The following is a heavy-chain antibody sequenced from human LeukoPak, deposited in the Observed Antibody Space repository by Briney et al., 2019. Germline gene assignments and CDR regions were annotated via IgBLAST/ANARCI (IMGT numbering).Heavy chain of an antibody. J-gene: IGHJ4*02. D-gene: IGHD3-10*01. CDR2: INHSGST. V-gene: IGHV4-34*01. CDR1: GGSFSGYY. Sequence: PSETLSLTCAVYGGSFSGYYWSWIRQPPGKGPEWIGEINHSGSTNYNPSLKSRVTISVDTSKNQFSLKLSSVTAADTAVYYCARTVYYYGSGSSRYYFDYWGQGTLVTVSS. CDR3: ARTVYYYGSGSSRYYFDY.